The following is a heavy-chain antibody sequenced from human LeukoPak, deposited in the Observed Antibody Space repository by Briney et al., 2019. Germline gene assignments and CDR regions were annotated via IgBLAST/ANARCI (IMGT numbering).Heavy chain of an antibody. J-gene: IGHJ3*02. CDR2: INSDGSST. Sequence: VGSLRLSCAVSGFTFSNYWMHWVRQAPGKGLVYVSRINSDGSSTTYADSVKGRITISRDNAKNTLYLQMNSLRAEDTAVYYCARGHSSGYSYDAFDIWGQGTMVTVSS. D-gene: IGHD3-22*01. CDR1: GFTFSNYW. CDR3: ARGHSSGYSYDAFDI. V-gene: IGHV3-74*01.